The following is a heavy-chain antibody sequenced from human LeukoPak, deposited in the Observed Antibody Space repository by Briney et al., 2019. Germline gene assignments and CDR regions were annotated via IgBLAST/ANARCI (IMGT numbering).Heavy chain of an antibody. CDR3: ATVAVRSTSWYVNY. Sequence: GASVKASCKASGYTFTGYYMHWVRQAPGQGLEWMGWINPNSGGTNYAQKFQGRVTMTRDTSISTAYMEMSSLISDDTAVYYCATVAVRSTSWYVNYWGQGTLVTVSS. CDR2: INPNSGGT. D-gene: IGHD6-13*01. V-gene: IGHV1-2*02. CDR1: GYTFTGYY. J-gene: IGHJ4*02.